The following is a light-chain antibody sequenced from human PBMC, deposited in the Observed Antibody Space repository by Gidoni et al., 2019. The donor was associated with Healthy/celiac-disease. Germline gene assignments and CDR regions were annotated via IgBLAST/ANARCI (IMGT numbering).Light chain of an antibody. V-gene: IGKV1-39*01. CDR2: AAS. CDR3: QQSYSTPWT. CDR1: QSISSY. J-gene: IGKJ1*01. Sequence: IQMTQPPSSPSASVGDRVTITCRASQSISSYLNWYQQKPGKAPKLLIYAASSLQSGVPSRFSGSGSGTDFTLTISSLQPEDFATYYCQQSYSTPWTFGQXTKVEIK.